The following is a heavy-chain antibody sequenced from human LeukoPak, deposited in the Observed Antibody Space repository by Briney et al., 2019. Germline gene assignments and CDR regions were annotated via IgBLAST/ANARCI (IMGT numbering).Heavy chain of an antibody. Sequence: PSETLSLTCAVYGGSFSGYYWSWIRQPPGKGLEWIRENNHSGSTNYNPSLKSRVTISVDTSKNQFSLKLSSVTAADTAVYYCARGCYDSSGYYPYYYYYMDVWGKGTTVTVSS. J-gene: IGHJ6*03. CDR3: ARGCYDSSGYYPYYYYYMDV. V-gene: IGHV4-34*01. CDR1: GGSFSGYY. CDR2: NNHSGST. D-gene: IGHD3-22*01.